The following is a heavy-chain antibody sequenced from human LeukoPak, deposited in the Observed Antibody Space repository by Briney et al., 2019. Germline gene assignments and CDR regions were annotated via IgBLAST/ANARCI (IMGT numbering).Heavy chain of an antibody. Sequence: GGSLRLSCAASGFTFSSYFMSWVRQAPGTGLEWVSYISYSTSTMYYADSVKGRFITFRNNAKKSPFLQITSTTAEDTAVYYCARKWSRLGENGMDVWGQGTPVTVSS. CDR3: ARKWSRLGENGMDV. V-gene: IGHV3-48*04. D-gene: IGHD3-10*01. CDR1: GFTFSSYF. CDR2: ISYSTSTM. J-gene: IGHJ6*02.